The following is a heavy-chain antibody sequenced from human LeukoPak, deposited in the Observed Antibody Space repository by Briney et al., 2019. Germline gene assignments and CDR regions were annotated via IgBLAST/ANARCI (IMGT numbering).Heavy chain of an antibody. CDR1: GFTFNTFA. Sequence: GGSLRLSCAASGFTFNTFAMHWVRQAPGKGLEWVAIISYDGSNKYYADSVKGRFTISRDNSKNTLDLQMNSLRAEDTAVYYCARESRDYDTSAYLAYWGQGTLVTVSS. J-gene: IGHJ4*02. CDR2: ISYDGSNK. D-gene: IGHD3-22*01. CDR3: ARESRDYDTSAYLAY. V-gene: IGHV3-30*01.